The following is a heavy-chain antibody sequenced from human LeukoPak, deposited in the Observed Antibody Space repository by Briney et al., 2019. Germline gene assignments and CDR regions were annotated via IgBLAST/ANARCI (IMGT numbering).Heavy chain of an antibody. J-gene: IGHJ4*02. CDR3: AREGAAAAPY. Sequence: GGSLRLSCAASGFTFSPYSMNWVRQAPGKGLEWVSYISSSSITIFYADSVKGRFTISRDSARNSLYLQMNSLRAEDTAMYYCAREGAAAAPYWGQGTLVTVSS. CDR1: GFTFSPYS. D-gene: IGHD6-13*01. V-gene: IGHV3-48*01. CDR2: ISSSSITI.